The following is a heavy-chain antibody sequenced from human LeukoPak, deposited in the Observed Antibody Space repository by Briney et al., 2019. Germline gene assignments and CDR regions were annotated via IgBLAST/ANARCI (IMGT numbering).Heavy chain of an antibody. V-gene: IGHV3-23*01. D-gene: IGHD3-10*01. CDR1: GFTFSSYA. CDR3: AKDRGRDYGSGSYYYLPAQY. CDR2: ISGSGGST. J-gene: IGHJ4*02. Sequence: PGGSLRLSCAASGFTFSSYAMSWVRQAPGKGLEWVSAISGSGGSTYYADSVKGRFTISRDNSKNTLYLQMNSLRAEDTAVYYCAKDRGRDYGSGSYYYLPAQYWGQGTLVTVSS.